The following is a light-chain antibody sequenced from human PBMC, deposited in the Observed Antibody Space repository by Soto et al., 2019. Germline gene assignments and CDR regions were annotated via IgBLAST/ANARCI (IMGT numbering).Light chain of an antibody. CDR1: SGDVGGYNY. V-gene: IGLV2-14*03. Sequence: QSVLSQPASVSGSHGQSITISCTGTSGDVGGYNYVSWYQQHPGKAPQLMIYEVRYRPSGVSNRFSASKSGNTASLTISGLQAEDEADYYCSSYTSSRTHVFGTGTKVTV. CDR3: SSYTSSRTHV. J-gene: IGLJ1*01. CDR2: EVR.